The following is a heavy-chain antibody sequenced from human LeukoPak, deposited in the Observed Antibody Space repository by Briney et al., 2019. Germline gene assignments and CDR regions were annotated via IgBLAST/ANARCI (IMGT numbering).Heavy chain of an antibody. V-gene: IGHV3-33*01. D-gene: IGHD2-15*01. CDR1: GFXXSSYG. J-gene: IGHJ4*02. CDR3: ARDKSPTLGYCSGGSCYWDY. CDR2: IWYDGSNK. Sequence: GSLRLXXAASGFXXSSYGMHWVRQAPGKGLEWVXVIWYDGSNKYYADSVKGRFTISRDNSKNTLYLQMNSLRAEDTAVYYCARDKSPTLGYCSGGSCYWDYWGQGTLVTVSS.